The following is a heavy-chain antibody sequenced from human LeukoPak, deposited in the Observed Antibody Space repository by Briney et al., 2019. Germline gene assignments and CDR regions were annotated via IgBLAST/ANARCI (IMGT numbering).Heavy chain of an antibody. CDR3: VRGYYYFDY. V-gene: IGHV5-51*01. Sequence: LGESLKISCKGSGYSFTSYWIGWVRQMPGKGLEWMGIIYPSDSHPRYSPSFQGQVTISADKSISTAYLQWSSLKASDTAICYCVRGYYYFDYWGQGTLVTVSS. D-gene: IGHD3-22*01. J-gene: IGHJ4*02. CDR2: IYPSDSHP. CDR1: GYSFTSYW.